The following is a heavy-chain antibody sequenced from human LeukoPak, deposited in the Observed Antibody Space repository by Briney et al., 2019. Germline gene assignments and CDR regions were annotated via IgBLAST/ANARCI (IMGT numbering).Heavy chain of an antibody. V-gene: IGHV4-39*01. J-gene: IGHJ5*02. CDR3: ARARRYSSSLRFDP. D-gene: IGHD6-6*01. CDR2: IYYSGST. Sequence: PSETLSLTCTVSGGSISSSSYYWGWIRQPPGKGLEWIGSIYYSGSTYYNPSLKSRVTISVDTSKNQFSLKLSSVTAADTAVYYCARARRYSSSLRFDPWGQGTLVTVSS. CDR1: GGSISSSSYY.